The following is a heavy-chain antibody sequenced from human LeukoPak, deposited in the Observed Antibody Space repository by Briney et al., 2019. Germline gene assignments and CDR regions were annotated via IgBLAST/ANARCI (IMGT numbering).Heavy chain of an antibody. J-gene: IGHJ3*02. CDR2: IIPIFGTA. Sequence: SVKVSCKASGGTFSSYAISWVRQAPGQGLEWMGGIIPIFGTANYAQKFLGRVTITADESTSTAYMELSSLRSEDTAVYYCARDHRVAGGAFDIWGQGTMVTVSS. D-gene: IGHD2-15*01. CDR3: ARDHRVAGGAFDI. V-gene: IGHV1-69*13. CDR1: GGTFSSYA.